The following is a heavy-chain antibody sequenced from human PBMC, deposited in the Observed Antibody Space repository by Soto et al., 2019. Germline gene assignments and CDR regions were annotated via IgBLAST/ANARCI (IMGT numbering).Heavy chain of an antibody. CDR3: AKSYYGCGNLLHLFGY. D-gene: IGHD3-10*01. J-gene: IGHJ4*02. CDR1: GFTFSTYA. Sequence: PGGSLRLSCAASGFTFSTYAMRWVRQAPGKGLEWVSSISGSGGSTYYAASVKGRFTISRDNSKNTLYLEVNSLRAEDTAVYHCAKSYYGCGNLLHLFGYCARGSLVTDSS. V-gene: IGHV3-23*01. CDR2: ISGSGGST.